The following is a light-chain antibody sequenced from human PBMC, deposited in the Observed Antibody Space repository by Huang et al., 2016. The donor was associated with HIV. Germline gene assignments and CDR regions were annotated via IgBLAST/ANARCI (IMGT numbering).Light chain of an antibody. V-gene: IGKV1-39*01. J-gene: IGKJ2*01. CDR2: AVS. CDR1: QAINTY. CDR3: QQSYSTPYT. Sequence: DIQMTQSPSSLSASVGDRVIITCRASQAINTYLTWYHQKLGKAPTLLISAVSSLQSGVPSRFSGSGSGTDFTLTISSLQPEDFATYYCQQSYSTPYTFGQGTKVEI.